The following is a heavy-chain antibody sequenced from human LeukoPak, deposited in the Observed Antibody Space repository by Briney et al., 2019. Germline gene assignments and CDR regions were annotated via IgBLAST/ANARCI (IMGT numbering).Heavy chain of an antibody. V-gene: IGHV3-21*01. CDR3: ATRIITVFGVANDY. J-gene: IGHJ4*02. CDR1: AFTFSNYN. D-gene: IGHD3-3*01. CDR2: ISSGSSYI. Sequence: PGGSLRLSCVASAFTFSNYNMNWVRQAPGKGLEWVSSISSGSSYINYADSVKGRFTISRDNAKNSLYPQMNSLRAEDTAVYYCATRIITVFGVANDYWGQGTLVTVSS.